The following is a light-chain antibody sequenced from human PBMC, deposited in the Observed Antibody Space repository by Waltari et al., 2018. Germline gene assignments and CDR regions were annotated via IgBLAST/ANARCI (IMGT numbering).Light chain of an antibody. CDR3: QQYGSAPKLT. J-gene: IGKJ4*01. CDR2: GAS. CDR1: QSVSSSY. V-gene: IGKV3-20*01. Sequence: DIVLTQSPGTLSLSPGYSATLSCRASQSVSSSYLAWYQQKPGQAPRLLIYGASSRATGIPDRFSGSGSGTDFTLTISRLEPEDFAVYYCQQYGSAPKLTFGGGTKVESK.